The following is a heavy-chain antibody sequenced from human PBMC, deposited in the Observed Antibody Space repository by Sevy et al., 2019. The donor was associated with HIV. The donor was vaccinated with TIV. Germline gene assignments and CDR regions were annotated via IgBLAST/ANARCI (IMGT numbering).Heavy chain of an antibody. CDR3: ARGENDDEIFQY. J-gene: IGHJ1*01. CDR1: GFIFSNFA. V-gene: IGHV3-30*04. D-gene: IGHD3-16*01. Sequence: GGSLRLSCTVSGFIFSNFAMHWVRQAPGKGLEWVAVTSYDGSHKYYTDSVKGRFTVSRDNSRNILSLEMNNLRRDDTAVYYCARGENDDEIFQYWGQGTLVTVSS. CDR2: TSYDGSHK.